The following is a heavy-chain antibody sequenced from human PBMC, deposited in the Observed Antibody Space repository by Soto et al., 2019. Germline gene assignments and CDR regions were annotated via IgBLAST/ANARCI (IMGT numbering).Heavy chain of an antibody. D-gene: IGHD6-6*01. Sequence: PSETLSLTCAVYGGSFSGYYWSWIRQPPGKGLEWIGEINHSGSTNYNPSLKSRVTISVDTSKNQFSLKLSSVTAADTAVYYCARASRINGVRRAARYWLDPWGQGTLVTVSS. J-gene: IGHJ5*02. CDR1: GGSFSGYY. CDR2: INHSGST. CDR3: ARASRINGVRRAARYWLDP. V-gene: IGHV4-34*01.